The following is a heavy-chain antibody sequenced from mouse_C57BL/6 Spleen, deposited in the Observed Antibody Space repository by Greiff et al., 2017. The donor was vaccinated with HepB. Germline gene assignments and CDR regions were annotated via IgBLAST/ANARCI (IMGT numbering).Heavy chain of an antibody. V-gene: IGHV1-82*01. D-gene: IGHD1-1*01. CDR3: ARSGGSRPWFAY. Sequence: VQLQQSGPELVKPGASVKISCKASGYAFSSSWMNWVKQRPGKGLEWIGRIYPGDGDTNYNGKFKGKATLTADKSSSTAYMQLSSLTSEDSAVYFCARSGGSRPWFAYWGQGTLVTVSA. CDR1: GYAFSSSW. J-gene: IGHJ3*01. CDR2: IYPGDGDT.